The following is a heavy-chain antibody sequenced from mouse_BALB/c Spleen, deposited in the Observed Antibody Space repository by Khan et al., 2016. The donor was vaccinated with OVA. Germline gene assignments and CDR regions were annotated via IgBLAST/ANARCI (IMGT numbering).Heavy chain of an antibody. CDR1: GYTFTSYT. J-gene: IGHJ3*01. V-gene: IGHV1-4*01. Sequence: QVQLQQSGAELARPGASVKMSCKASGYTFTSYTIHWIKLRPGQGLEWIGFINPSNGYTNYNQKFKDKATLTADKSSTTVYMQLSSLTSDDSAVYNGGRDGAYHRNDGWFAYWGQGTLVTVSA. CDR2: INPSNGYT. D-gene: IGHD2-14*01. CDR3: GRDGAYHRNDGWFAY.